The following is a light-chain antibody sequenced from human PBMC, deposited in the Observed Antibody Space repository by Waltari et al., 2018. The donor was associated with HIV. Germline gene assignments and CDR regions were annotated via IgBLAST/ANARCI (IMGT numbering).Light chain of an antibody. Sequence: QSALTQPASVSGSPGQSITISCTGTSSDVGGYNLVSWYQQHPGKAPKLMIYEVSNRPLGVSTRFSGSKAGNTASLTSSGLQAEDEADYYCCAYAGSTTYVIFGGGTKLTVL. J-gene: IGLJ2*01. V-gene: IGLV2-23*02. CDR3: CAYAGSTTYVI. CDR1: SSDVGGYNL. CDR2: EVS.